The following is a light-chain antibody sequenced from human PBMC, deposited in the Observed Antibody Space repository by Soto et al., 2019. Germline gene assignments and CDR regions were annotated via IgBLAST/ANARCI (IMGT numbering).Light chain of an antibody. V-gene: IGKV3-15*01. CDR1: EYISSD. Sequence: EAVLTQSPATMSVSLGERATFACRAREYISSDLAWYQQKPGQVPRLLIYGASTRATGIPARFSGSGSGTEFTPSFSSLQSEDFAGYHCQQYNSWLHSFGKGTQQDI. CDR2: GAS. CDR3: QQYNSWLHS. J-gene: IGKJ2*01.